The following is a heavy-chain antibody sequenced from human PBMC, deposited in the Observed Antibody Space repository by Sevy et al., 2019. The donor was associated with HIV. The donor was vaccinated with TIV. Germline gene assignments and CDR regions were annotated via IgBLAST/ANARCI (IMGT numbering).Heavy chain of an antibody. V-gene: IGHV3-21*01. D-gene: IGHD2-15*01. CDR3: ARVVAYCSGGSCFPGYYYGMDV. J-gene: IGHJ6*02. CDR2: ISRSSNYI. CDR1: GFTFSSYN. Sequence: GGSLRLSCAASGFTFSSYNMNWVRQAPGKGLEWVSSISRSSNYIYYADSMKGRFTISRDNAKNSLYLQMNSLRAEDTAVYYCARVVAYCSGGSCFPGYYYGMDVWDQGTTVTVSS.